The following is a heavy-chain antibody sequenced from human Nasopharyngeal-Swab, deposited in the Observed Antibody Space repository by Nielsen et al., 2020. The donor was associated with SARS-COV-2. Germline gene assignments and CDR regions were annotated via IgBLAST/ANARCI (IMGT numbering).Heavy chain of an antibody. CDR1: DITFSNSA. CDR3: AKNIRTLAGSAY. CDR2: ISASGDGK. J-gene: IGHJ4*02. D-gene: IGHD6-19*01. V-gene: IGHV3-23*01. Sequence: GGSLRLSCAASDITFSNSAMSWVRQAPGKGLEWVSAISASGDGKYHADSVKGRFIISRDNSKSTLYLRLNNLRAEDTALYYCAKNIRTLAGSAYWGQGTLVTVSS.